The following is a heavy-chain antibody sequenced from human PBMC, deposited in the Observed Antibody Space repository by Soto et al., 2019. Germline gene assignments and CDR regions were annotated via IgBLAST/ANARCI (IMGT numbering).Heavy chain of an antibody. J-gene: IGHJ4*02. CDR3: ARDPGSPQHYFDY. CDR2: IWYDGSNK. CDR1: GFTFSSYG. V-gene: IGHV3-33*01. D-gene: IGHD6-13*01. Sequence: PVGSLRLSCAASGFTFSSYGMHWVRQAPGKGLEWVAVIWYDGSNKYYADSVKGRFTISRDNSKNTLYLQMNSLRAEDTAVYYCARDPGSPQHYFDYWGQGTLVTVSS.